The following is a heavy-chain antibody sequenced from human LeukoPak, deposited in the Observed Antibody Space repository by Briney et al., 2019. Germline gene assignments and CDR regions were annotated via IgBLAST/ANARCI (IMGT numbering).Heavy chain of an antibody. Sequence: SQTLSLTCTVSGGSISSGSYYWSWIRQPAGKGLEWIGRIYTSGSTSYNPSLKSRVTISVDTSKNHFSLKLNSVTAADTAVYYCARRKKTKYDSSGYYYHDAFDIWGQGTMVTVSS. J-gene: IGHJ3*02. D-gene: IGHD3-22*01. CDR1: GGSISSGSYY. CDR3: ARRKKTKYDSSGYYYHDAFDI. V-gene: IGHV4-61*02. CDR2: IYTSGST.